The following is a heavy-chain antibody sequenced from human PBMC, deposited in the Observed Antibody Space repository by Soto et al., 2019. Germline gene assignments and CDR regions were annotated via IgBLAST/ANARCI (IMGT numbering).Heavy chain of an antibody. V-gene: IGHV3-74*01. D-gene: IGHD1-26*01. CDR2: INGDGSTT. CDR3: AKVKTGSYDWFDP. Sequence: EVQLVESGGGLLNPGGSLRLSCAASGFTFSDYWMHWVRQVPGKGLVWVSRINGDGSTTSYADSVKGRFTISRDNAKNPLYLQMYSMRAEDTAVYYCAKVKTGSYDWFDPWGQGTLVTVSS. J-gene: IGHJ5*02. CDR1: GFTFSDYW.